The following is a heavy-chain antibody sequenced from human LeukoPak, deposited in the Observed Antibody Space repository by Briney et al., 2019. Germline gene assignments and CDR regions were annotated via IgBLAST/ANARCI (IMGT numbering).Heavy chain of an antibody. J-gene: IGHJ4*02. D-gene: IGHD3-10*01. CDR1: GFTFSSYW. Sequence: SCAASGFTFSSYWMSWVRQAPGKGLEWIGEINHSGSTNYNPSLKSRVTISVDTSKNQFSLKLSSVTAADTAVYFCARRGTGRPIDYWGQGTLVTVSS. V-gene: IGHV4-34*01. CDR3: ARRGTGRPIDY. CDR2: INHSGST.